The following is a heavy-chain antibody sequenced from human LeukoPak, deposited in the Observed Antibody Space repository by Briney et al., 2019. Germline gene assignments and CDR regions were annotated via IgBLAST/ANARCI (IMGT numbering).Heavy chain of an antibody. V-gene: IGHV1-18*04. CDR3: ARDSLWFGELHHDY. Sequence: ASVKVSCKASGYTFTSYGISWVRQAPGQGLEWMGWISAYNGNTNYAQKLQGRVTMTTDTSTSAAYMELRSLRSDDTAVYYCARDSLWFGELHHDYWGQGTLVTVSS. CDR2: ISAYNGNT. D-gene: IGHD3-10*01. CDR1: GYTFTSYG. J-gene: IGHJ4*02.